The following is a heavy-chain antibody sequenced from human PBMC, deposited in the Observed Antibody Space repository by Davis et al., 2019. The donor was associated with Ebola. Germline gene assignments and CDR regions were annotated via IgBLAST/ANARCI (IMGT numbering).Heavy chain of an antibody. J-gene: IGHJ6*02. CDR3: ARNYGFWSGSYYYYGMDV. CDR1: GFTFSSYA. D-gene: IGHD3-3*01. V-gene: IGHV3-33*08. Sequence: GGSLRLSCAASGFTFSSYAMHWVRQAPGKGLEWVAVIWYDGSNKYYADSVQGRFTISRDNSKNTLYLQMNSLRAEDTAVYFWARNYGFWSGSYYYYGMDVWGQGTKVTVSS. CDR2: IWYDGSNK.